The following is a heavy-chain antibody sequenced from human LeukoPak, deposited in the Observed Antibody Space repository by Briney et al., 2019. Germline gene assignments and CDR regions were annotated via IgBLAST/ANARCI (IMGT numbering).Heavy chain of an antibody. J-gene: IGHJ4*02. D-gene: IGHD2-2*01. Sequence: PGGSLRLSCAASGFTISSNYMIWVRQAPGKGLEWVSLIYTGGSTHYADSVKGRFTISRDNSKNTLYLQMNSLRAEDTAVYYCAKVGRVVPAAKYYFDYWGQGTLVTVSS. V-gene: IGHV3-53*01. CDR3: AKVGRVVPAAKYYFDY. CDR1: GFTISSNY. CDR2: IYTGGST.